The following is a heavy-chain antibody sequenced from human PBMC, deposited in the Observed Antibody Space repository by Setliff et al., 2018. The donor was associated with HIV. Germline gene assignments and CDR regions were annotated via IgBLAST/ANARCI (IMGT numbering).Heavy chain of an antibody. CDR1: GYTLTKLS. V-gene: IGHV1-24*01. J-gene: IGHJ3*02. CDR2: FDPEDGET. Sequence: ASVKVSCKVSGYTLTKLSMHWVRQAPGKGLEWMGGFDPEDGETMYAQNFQGRVTMTQGTSTDTAYMEVSSLRSEDTAMFYCATEHSDAFDIWGQGTMVTVSS. CDR3: ATEHSDAFDI.